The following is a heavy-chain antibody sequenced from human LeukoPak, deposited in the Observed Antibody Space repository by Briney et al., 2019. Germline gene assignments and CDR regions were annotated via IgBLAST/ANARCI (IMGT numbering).Heavy chain of an antibody. CDR3: AKRVSLEGY. J-gene: IGHJ4*02. CDR2: MSPDGRGI. D-gene: IGHD1-1*01. CDR1: GFTFRNHF. Sequence: GGSLRLSCVASGFTFRNHFMHWVRQAPGKGLEWVAFMSPDGRGISYIDSVKGRFTISRDNSNNTLFLQLNSLRAEDTAVYYCAKRVSLEGYWGQGTLVTVSS. V-gene: IGHV3-30*18.